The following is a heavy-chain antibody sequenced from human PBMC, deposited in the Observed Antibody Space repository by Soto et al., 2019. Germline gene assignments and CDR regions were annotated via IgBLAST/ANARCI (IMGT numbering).Heavy chain of an antibody. CDR2: VSKSDYT. CDR1: GFTFNNYG. V-gene: IGHV3-21*04. J-gene: IGHJ4*02. CDR3: AREDSIIIPAVSDF. D-gene: IGHD2-2*01. Sequence: PVGSLRLSFVVSGFTFNNYGINWVRQAPGKGLEWVSTVSKSDYTYYSDSVKGRFTISRDNAKNTVSLQMNTLRAEDTAVYYCAREDSIIIPAVSDFWGQGTLVTVSS.